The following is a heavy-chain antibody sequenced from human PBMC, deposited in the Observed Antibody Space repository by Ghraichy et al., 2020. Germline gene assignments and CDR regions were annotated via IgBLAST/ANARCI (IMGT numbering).Heavy chain of an antibody. D-gene: IGHD4-17*01. J-gene: IGHJ5*02. CDR3: ARLQMTTVTTSWFDP. CDR2: IYQSGST. Sequence: SETLSLNCSVSGDSVISTERYYWGWVRQSPGRGLEWIGSIYQSGSTNYNPSLKSRVTISMDTSESHFSLKLTSMTAADTAVYYCARLQMTTVTTSWFDPWGQGTLVTVSS. CDR1: GDSVISTERYY. V-gene: IGHV4-39*02.